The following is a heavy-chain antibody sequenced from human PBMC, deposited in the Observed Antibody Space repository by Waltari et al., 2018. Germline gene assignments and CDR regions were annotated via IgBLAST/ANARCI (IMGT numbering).Heavy chain of an antibody. CDR1: GGSISSYY. CDR2: IYYSGRT. Sequence: QVQLQESGPGLVKPSETLSLTCTVSGGSISSYYWSWIRQPPGKGLEWIGYIYYSGRTNFDPSLKSRVTISVDTSKNQFSLKLSSVTAADTAVYYCARDLTNFWSGFHHWFDPWGQGTLVTVSS. CDR3: ARDLTNFWSGFHHWFDP. V-gene: IGHV4-59*01. J-gene: IGHJ5*02. D-gene: IGHD3-3*01.